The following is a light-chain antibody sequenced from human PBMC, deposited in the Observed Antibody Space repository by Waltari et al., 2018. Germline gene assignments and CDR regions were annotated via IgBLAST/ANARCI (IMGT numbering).Light chain of an antibody. CDR2: RNY. V-gene: IGLV1-47*01. CDR1: NSNIATNY. Sequence: QSVLTQPPSASGTPGQTVTISCSGSNSNIATNYVCWYQQVPGTAPNLLLSRNYQRPAGVPDRFSGSKSGTSASLAISGLRSEDEADYYCAAWDDSLSGWVFGGGTKLTVL. CDR3: AAWDDSLSGWV. J-gene: IGLJ3*02.